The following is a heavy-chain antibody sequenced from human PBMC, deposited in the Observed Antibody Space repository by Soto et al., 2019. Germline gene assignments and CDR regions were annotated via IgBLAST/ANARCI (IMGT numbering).Heavy chain of an antibody. CDR3: ARYGPWYYYYYGMDV. D-gene: IGHD3-10*01. CDR1: GFTFSSYG. J-gene: IGHJ6*02. CDR2: IWYDGSNK. Sequence: GGSLRLSCAASGFTFSSYGMHWVRQAPGKGLEWVAVIWYDGSNKYYADSVKGRLTISRDNSKNTLYLQMNSLRAEDTAVYYCARYGPWYYYYYGMDVWGQGTTVTVSS. V-gene: IGHV3-33*01.